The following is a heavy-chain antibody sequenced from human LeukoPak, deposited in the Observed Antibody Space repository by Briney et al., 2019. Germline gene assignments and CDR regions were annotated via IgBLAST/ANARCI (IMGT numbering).Heavy chain of an antibody. CDR2: IYYSGST. J-gene: IGHJ5*02. CDR3: ARHVGGLRGWFDP. Sequence: PSETLSLTCTVSGGSISSYYWSWIRQPPGKGLEWIGYIYYSGSTNYNPSLKSRVTVSVDTSKNQFSLKLSSVTAADTAVYYCARHVGGLRGWFDPWGQGTLVTVSS. CDR1: GGSISSYY. D-gene: IGHD5-12*01. V-gene: IGHV4-59*08.